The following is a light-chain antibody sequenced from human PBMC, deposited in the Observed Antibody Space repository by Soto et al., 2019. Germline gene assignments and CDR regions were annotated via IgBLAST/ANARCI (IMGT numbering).Light chain of an antibody. V-gene: IGKV1-39*01. CDR3: QQSYSTPFT. CDR2: AAS. J-gene: IGKJ2*01. Sequence: DIQMTQSPSSLSASVGDRVTITCRASQSITGYLNWYQQKPGKVPKLLIYAASTLQSGVPSRFSGSGSGTDFTLTISSLQPEDFATYYCQQSYSTPFTFGQGTKLEIK. CDR1: QSITGY.